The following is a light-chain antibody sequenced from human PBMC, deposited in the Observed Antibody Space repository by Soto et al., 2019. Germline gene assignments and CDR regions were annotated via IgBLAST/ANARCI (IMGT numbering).Light chain of an antibody. V-gene: IGKV3-15*01. Sequence: EIVMTQSPDTLSVSPGERATLSCRAGQTVRNNVAWYQVKPGQAPRLLIYGVSTRAYGIPDRFTGSASGTNFTLTISSLQSDDLADYYCQQYHVWLTFGGGTKVEIK. CDR1: QTVRNN. CDR2: GVS. CDR3: QQYHVWLT. J-gene: IGKJ4*01.